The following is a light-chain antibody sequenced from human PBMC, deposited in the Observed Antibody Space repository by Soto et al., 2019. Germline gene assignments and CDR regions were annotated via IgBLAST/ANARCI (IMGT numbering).Light chain of an antibody. V-gene: IGKV1-5*03. CDR2: KAS. Sequence: DIQMTQSPSTLSASLGDRVTITCRASESISSWLAWYQQKLGKAPKLLIYKASSLESGVPSRFSGSGSGTEFTLTISSLQPDDFATYYCQQYNSHLGITFGPGTKVDIK. CDR3: QQYNSHLGIT. J-gene: IGKJ3*01. CDR1: ESISSW.